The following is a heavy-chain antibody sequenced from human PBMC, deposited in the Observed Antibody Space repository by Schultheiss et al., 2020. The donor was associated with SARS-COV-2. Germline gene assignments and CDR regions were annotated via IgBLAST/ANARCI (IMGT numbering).Heavy chain of an antibody. J-gene: IGHJ4*02. CDR1: GGSISSYY. D-gene: IGHD3-10*01. V-gene: IGHV4-39*07. CDR3: ARSYYYGSGSYYNQAPFDY. Sequence: SETLSLTCTVSGGSISSYYWSWIRQPPGKGLEWIGSIYYSGSTYYNPSLKSRVTISVDTSKNQFSLKLSSVTAADTAVYYCARSYYYGSGSYYNQAPFDYWGQGTLGTVSS. CDR2: IYYSGST.